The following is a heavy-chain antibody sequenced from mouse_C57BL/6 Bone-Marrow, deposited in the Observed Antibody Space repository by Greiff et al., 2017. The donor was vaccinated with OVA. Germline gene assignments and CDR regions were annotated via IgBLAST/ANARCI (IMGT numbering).Heavy chain of an antibody. CDR3: ARYDYDGEGAMDY. CDR2: INPSNGGT. D-gene: IGHD2-4*01. V-gene: IGHV1-53*01. Sequence: VQLQQPGTELVKPGASVKLSCKASGYTFTSYWMHWVKPRPGQGLEWIGNINPSNGGTNYNEKFKSKATLTVDKSSSTAYMQLSSLTSEDSAVYYCARYDYDGEGAMDYWGQGTAVTVSS. CDR1: GYTFTSYW. J-gene: IGHJ4*01.